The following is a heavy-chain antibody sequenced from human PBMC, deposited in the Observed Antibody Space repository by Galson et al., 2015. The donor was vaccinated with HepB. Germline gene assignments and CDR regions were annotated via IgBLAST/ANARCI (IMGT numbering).Heavy chain of an antibody. D-gene: IGHD1-26*01. CDR2: IYHSGST. J-gene: IGHJ3*02. V-gene: IGHV4-30-2*01. CDR3: ASLDIVGAPGAFDI. CDR1: GGSISSGGYS. Sequence: TLSLTCAVSGGSISSGGYSWSWIRQPPGKGLEWIGYIYHSGSTYYNPSLKSRVTISVDRSKNQFSLKLSSVTAADTAVYYCASLDIVGAPGAFDIWGQGTMVTVSS.